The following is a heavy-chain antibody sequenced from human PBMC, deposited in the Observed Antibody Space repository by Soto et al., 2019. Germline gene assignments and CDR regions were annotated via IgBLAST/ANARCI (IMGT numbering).Heavy chain of an antibody. CDR1: GFTFSSYA. CDR2: ISGSGGST. D-gene: IGHD1-26*01. CDR3: ARRGSGSDYDY. Sequence: EVQVLESGGGLVQPGGSLRLSCAASGFTFSSYAMRWVRQAPGKGLEWVSAISGSGGSTYYADSVKGRFTISRDNSKNTLYLQMNRLRAEDTAVYYCARRGSGSDYDYWGQGTLVTVSS. J-gene: IGHJ4*02. V-gene: IGHV3-23*01.